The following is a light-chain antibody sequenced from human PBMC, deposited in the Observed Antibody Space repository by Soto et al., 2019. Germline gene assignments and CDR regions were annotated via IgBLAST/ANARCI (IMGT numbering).Light chain of an antibody. CDR1: QSISRD. V-gene: IGKV3-15*01. Sequence: EIVLTQSPATRSVSPGXRATLSCRASQSISRDLAWYQQIPGRAPRLLIYGASTRASGTPARFSGSGSETEFTLTISSLQSEDFAIYYCQYYRNSPLTVGQGTKVDI. J-gene: IGKJ1*01. CDR2: GAS. CDR3: QYYRNSPLT.